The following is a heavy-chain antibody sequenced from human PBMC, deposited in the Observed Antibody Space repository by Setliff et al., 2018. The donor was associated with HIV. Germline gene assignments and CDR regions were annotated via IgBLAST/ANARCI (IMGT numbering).Heavy chain of an antibody. Sequence: PSETLSLTCTVSGGSISSYDYNWGWIRQPPGKGLEWIANIYYTGRTYYNPSLKSRVTISVDTSKNQFSLKLRSVTAADTAVYYCARETYYYDNPQYYYYYMDVWGKGTTVTVSS. CDR2: IYYTGRT. V-gene: IGHV4-39*01. CDR1: GGSISSYDYN. CDR3: ARETYYYDNPQYYYYYMDV. J-gene: IGHJ6*03. D-gene: IGHD3-22*01.